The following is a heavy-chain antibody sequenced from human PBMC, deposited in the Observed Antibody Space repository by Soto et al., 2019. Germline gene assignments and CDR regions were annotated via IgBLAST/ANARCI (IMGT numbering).Heavy chain of an antibody. CDR3: ASPHQRYRSGGSCYPNWFDP. CDR1: GGSISSSSYY. V-gene: IGHV4-39*01. J-gene: IGHJ5*02. D-gene: IGHD2-15*01. Sequence: PSETLSLTCTVSGGSISSSSYYWGWIRQPPGKGLEWIGSIYYSGSTYYNPSLKSRVTISVDTSKNQFSLKLSSVTAADTAVYYCASPHQRYRSGGSCYPNWFDPWGQGTLVTVSS. CDR2: IYYSGST.